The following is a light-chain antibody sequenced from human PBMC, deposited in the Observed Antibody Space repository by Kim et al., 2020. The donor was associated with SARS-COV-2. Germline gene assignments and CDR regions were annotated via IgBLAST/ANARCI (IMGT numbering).Light chain of an antibody. J-gene: IGKJ2*01. Sequence: DIQMTQSPSSLSASVGDRVTITCQASQQINNFLNWYQRKPGRAPKLLIYDASNLETGVSSRFSGSGYGTDFTLTITSLQPEDFATYYCQQYDNVRYMYSFGQGTKLEI. V-gene: IGKV1-33*01. CDR1: QQINNF. CDR2: DAS. CDR3: QQYDNVRYMYS.